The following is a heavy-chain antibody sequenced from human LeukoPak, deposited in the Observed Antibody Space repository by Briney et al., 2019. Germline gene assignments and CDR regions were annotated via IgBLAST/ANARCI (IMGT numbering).Heavy chain of an antibody. CDR1: GDSFNNYP. CDR2: IIPIFGTA. D-gene: IGHD5-18*01. J-gene: IGHJ4*02. CDR3: ARDPPPSDTAMVAFDY. Sequence: ATVKVSCKASGDSFNNYPIHWVRQAPGQGPEWMGGIIPIFGTANYAQKFQGRVTITADESTSTAYMELSSLRSEDTAVYYCARDPPPSDTAMVAFDYWGQGTLVTVSS. V-gene: IGHV1-69*13.